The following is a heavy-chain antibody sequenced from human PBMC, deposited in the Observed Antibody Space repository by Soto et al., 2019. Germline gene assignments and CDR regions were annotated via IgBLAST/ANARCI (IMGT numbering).Heavy chain of an antibody. CDR3: AHLPWKQLWPRAPFVY. CDR1: GFSLSTSGVG. CDR2: IYWDDDK. J-gene: IGHJ4*02. V-gene: IGHV2-5*02. Sequence: SGPTLVNPTQTLTLTCTFSGFSLSTSGVGVGWIRQPPGKALEWLGIIYWDDDKRYRPSLKSRLTITKDTSKNQLVLTMTNMEPVDTATYYCAHLPWKQLWPRAPFVYWGQGTPVTV. D-gene: IGHD5-18*01.